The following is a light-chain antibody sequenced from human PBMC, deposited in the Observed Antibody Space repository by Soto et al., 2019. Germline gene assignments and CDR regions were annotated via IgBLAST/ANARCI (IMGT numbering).Light chain of an antibody. J-gene: IGLJ1*01. CDR2: EVS. CDR1: SSDVGNYNY. V-gene: IGLV2-14*01. Sequence: QSVLTQPASVSGSPGQSITISCAGSSSDVGNYNYVSWFQQHPGKAPKLIIFEVSYRPSGISNRFSGSKSGNTASQTISGLQGEDEADYYCSSHAGSSVVFGTGTKVTVL. CDR3: SSHAGSSVV.